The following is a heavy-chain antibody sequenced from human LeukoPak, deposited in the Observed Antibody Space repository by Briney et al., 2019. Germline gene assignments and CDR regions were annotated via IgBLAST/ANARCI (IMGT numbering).Heavy chain of an antibody. V-gene: IGHV3-30-3*01. CDR1: GFTFSSYA. CDR3: ARAPGYAYFDY. J-gene: IGHJ4*01. CDR2: ISYDGSNK. D-gene: IGHD5-12*01. Sequence: GGSRRLSCAASGFTFSSYAMHWVRQAPGKGLEWVAVISYDGSNKYYADSVKGRFTISRDNSKNTLYLQMNSLRAEDTAVYYCARAPGYAYFDYWGHGTLVTVSS.